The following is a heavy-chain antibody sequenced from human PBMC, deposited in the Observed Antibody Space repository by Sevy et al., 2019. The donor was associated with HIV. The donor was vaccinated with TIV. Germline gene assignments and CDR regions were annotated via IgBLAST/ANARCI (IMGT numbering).Heavy chain of an antibody. J-gene: IGHJ5*02. CDR3: ARGVSVVPTTGVWFDP. Sequence: ASVKVSCKASGGTFSSYAISWVRQAPGQGLEWMGGTIPIFGTANYAQKFQGRVTITADESTSTAYMELTILISDDTAVYYCARGVSVVPTTGVWFDPWGQGTLVTVSS. CDR1: GGTFSSYA. CDR2: TIPIFGTA. V-gene: IGHV1-69*13. D-gene: IGHD5-12*01.